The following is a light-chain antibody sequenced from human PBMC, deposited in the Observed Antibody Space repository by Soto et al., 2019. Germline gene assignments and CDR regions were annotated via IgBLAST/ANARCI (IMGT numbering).Light chain of an antibody. Sequence: QSALTQPASVSGSPGQSITISCTGTSSDVGAHNFVSWYQQHPGKAPKLIFYEISNRPPGLSDRFSGSKSGTMASLTISGLQAEDEADYFCSSYTTNKTLLFGGGTKLTVL. CDR2: EIS. CDR3: SSYTTNKTLL. CDR1: SSDVGAHNF. V-gene: IGLV2-14*01. J-gene: IGLJ2*01.